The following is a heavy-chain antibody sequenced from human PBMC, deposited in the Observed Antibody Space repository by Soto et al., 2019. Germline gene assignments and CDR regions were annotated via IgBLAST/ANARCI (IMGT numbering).Heavy chain of an antibody. CDR3: ASVSSGWWYWDY. Sequence: PSDTLSLTCTVADSIISSYYWICIRQPPGKGLEWIGYIYYSGSTNYNPSLKSRVTISVNTSKNQFSLKLTSVTAADTAVYYCASVSSGWWYWDYWGQGTLVTVSS. CDR2: IYYSGST. D-gene: IGHD6-19*01. J-gene: IGHJ4*02. V-gene: IGHV4-59*07. CDR1: DSIISSYY.